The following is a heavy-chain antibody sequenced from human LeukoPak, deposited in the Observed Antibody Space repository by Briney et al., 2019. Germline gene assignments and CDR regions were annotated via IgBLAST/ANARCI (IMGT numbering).Heavy chain of an antibody. Sequence: SETLSLTCTVSGGSISSSIYYWGWIRQPPGKGLEWIGSIYYSGRTYYNPSLKSRVTISVDTSKNHFSLKLSSVTAADTAVYYYARPDSGKSSLDYWGQGTLVTVSS. D-gene: IGHD3-10*01. V-gene: IGHV4-39*02. CDR2: IYYSGRT. CDR1: GGSISSSIYY. CDR3: ARPDSGKSSLDY. J-gene: IGHJ4*02.